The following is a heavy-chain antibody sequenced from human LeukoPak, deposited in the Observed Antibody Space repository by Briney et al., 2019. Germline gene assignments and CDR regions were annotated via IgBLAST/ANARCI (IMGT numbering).Heavy chain of an antibody. CDR3: ARDSYCGGDCFSGFLDY. CDR1: GVTVISNY. V-gene: IGHV3-48*02. J-gene: IGHJ4*02. CDR2: ITSSSSTI. D-gene: IGHD2-21*02. Sequence: PGRSLRLSCAASGVTVISNYMSWVRQAPGKGLEWVSYITSSSSTIYYADSVKGRFTISRDNAKNSLYLQMNSLRDEDTAVYYCARDSYCGGDCFSGFLDYWGQGTLVTVSS.